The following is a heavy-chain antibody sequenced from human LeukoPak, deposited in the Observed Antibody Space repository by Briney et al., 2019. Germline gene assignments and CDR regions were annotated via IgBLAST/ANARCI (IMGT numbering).Heavy chain of an antibody. CDR3: ARLEGSSWYFDAFDI. D-gene: IGHD6-13*01. Sequence: SETLSLTCTVSGGSISSYYWSWIRQPPGKGLEWIGYIYTSGSTNYNPSLKSRVTISVDTSKNQFSLKLSSVTAADTAVYYCARLEGSSWYFDAFDIWGQGTMVTVSS. CDR1: GGSISSYY. J-gene: IGHJ3*02. V-gene: IGHV4-4*09. CDR2: IYTSGST.